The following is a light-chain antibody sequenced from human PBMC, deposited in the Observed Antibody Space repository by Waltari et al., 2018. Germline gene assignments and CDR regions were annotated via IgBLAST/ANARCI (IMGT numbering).Light chain of an antibody. Sequence: QSALTQEASVSGTVGQKVSLSCSGNIKNVGISFVGWYQQISHGPPKPVMFGDSLPSGIPDRFSGSRSGTTASLSISDLQAEDEGFYYCSTWDSSLTAQVFGGGTKLTVL. J-gene: IGLJ2*01. CDR3: STWDSSLTAQV. V-gene: IGLV1-36*01. CDR1: IKNVGISF. CDR2: GDS.